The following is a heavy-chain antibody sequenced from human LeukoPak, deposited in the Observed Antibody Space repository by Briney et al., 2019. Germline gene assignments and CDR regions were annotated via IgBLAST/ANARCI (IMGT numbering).Heavy chain of an antibody. CDR2: ISAYNGNT. Sequence: ASVKVSCKASGYTFTSYGISWVRQAPGQGLERMGWISAYNGNTNYAQKLPGRVTMTTDTSASTAYMELRSLRSDDTAVYYCARRSGEIWFDPWGQGTLVTVSS. CDR3: ARRSGEIWFDP. J-gene: IGHJ5*02. CDR1: GYTFTSYG. V-gene: IGHV1-18*01.